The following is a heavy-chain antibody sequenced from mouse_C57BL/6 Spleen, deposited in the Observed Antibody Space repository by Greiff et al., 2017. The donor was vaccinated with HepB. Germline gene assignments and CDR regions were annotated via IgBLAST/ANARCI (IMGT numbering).Heavy chain of an antibody. CDR2: IYPGSGST. Sequence: QVQLQQSGAELVKPGASVKMSCKASGYTFTSYWITWVKQRPGQGLEWIGDIYPGSGSTNYNEKFKSKATLTVDTSSSTAYMQISSLKTEDAAVYYCARAYDSNYQAWFAYWGQGTLVTVSA. D-gene: IGHD2-5*01. V-gene: IGHV1-55*01. CDR1: GYTFTSYW. J-gene: IGHJ3*01. CDR3: ARAYDSNYQAWFAY.